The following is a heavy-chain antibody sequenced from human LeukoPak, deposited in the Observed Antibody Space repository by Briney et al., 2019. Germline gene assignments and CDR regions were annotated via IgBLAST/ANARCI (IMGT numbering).Heavy chain of an antibody. CDR3: ARAWDSSGYRGAFHI. CDR2: ISYTGST. CDR1: GGSVSSGSYY. D-gene: IGHD3-22*01. V-gene: IGHV4-61*01. Sequence: SETLSLTCTVSGGSVSSGSYYWNWIRQPPGKGLEWIGYISYTGSTNYNPSLKSRVTISVETSKKQVSLKLSSVTAADTAVYYCARAWDSSGYRGAFHIWGQGTMVTVSS. J-gene: IGHJ3*02.